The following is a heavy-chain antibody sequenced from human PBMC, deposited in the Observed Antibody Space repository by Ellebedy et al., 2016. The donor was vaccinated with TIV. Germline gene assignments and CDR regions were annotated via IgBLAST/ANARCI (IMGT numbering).Heavy chain of an antibody. Sequence: PGGSLRLSCAASGFTFNSYRMNWVRQAPGKGLEWISSISSSGDYIYYADSMTGRFTISRDNAKNSLYLQMNTLRVEDTAIYYCARDRAILGADGLDPWGQGTLVTVSS. V-gene: IGHV3-21*01. J-gene: IGHJ5*02. CDR1: GFTFNSYR. CDR3: ARDRAILGADGLDP. CDR2: ISSSGDYI. D-gene: IGHD1-26*01.